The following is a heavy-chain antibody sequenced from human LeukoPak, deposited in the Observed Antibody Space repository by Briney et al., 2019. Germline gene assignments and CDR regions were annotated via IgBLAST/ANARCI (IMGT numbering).Heavy chain of an antibody. V-gene: IGHV3-21*01. CDR3: ARLGYCSSTSCYTTTGAIAAAADS. J-gene: IGHJ4*02. CDR2: ISSSSSYI. Sequence: GGSLRLSCAASGFTFSSFSMNWVRQAPGKGLEWVSSISSSSSYIYYADSVKGRSTISRDNAKNSLYLQMNSLRAEDTAVYYCARLGYCSSTSCYTTTGAIAAAADSWGQGTLVTVSS. D-gene: IGHD2-2*02. CDR1: GFTFSSFS.